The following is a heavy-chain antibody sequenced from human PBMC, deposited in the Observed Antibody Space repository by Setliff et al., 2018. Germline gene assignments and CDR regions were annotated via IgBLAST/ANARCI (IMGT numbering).Heavy chain of an antibody. V-gene: IGHV3-64*02. CDR1: GFTFSSSA. Sequence: PGGSLRLSCVVSGFTFSSSAMHWVRQAPGKGLEYVSSISTDGGNTYYVDSVKGRFTISRDNSKNTVYVQMGSLRPEDTAGYYCARGGRYSSSSNDYWGQGTLVTVSS. CDR2: ISTDGGNT. CDR3: ARGGRYSSSSNDY. J-gene: IGHJ4*02. D-gene: IGHD6-6*01.